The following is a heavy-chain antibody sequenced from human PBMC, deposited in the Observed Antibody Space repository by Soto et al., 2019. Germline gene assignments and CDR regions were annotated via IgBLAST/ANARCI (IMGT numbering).Heavy chain of an antibody. Sequence: SETLSLTCTVSGGSISSYYLSWIRQPPGKGLEWIGHIYYSGSTNYNPSLKSRVTISVDTSKKQFSLKLHSVTAADTAVYYCGRVIHCYHPSGYYDWYFDYLGQGALVTVSS. D-gene: IGHD3-22*01. V-gene: IGHV4-59*01. CDR3: GRVIHCYHPSGYYDWYFDY. CDR2: IYYSGST. J-gene: IGHJ4*02. CDR1: GGSISSYY.